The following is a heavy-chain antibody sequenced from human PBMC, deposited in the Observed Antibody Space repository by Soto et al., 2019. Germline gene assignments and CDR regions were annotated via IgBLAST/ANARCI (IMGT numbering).Heavy chain of an antibody. CDR2: IYYIGST. Sequence: QVQLQESGPGLVKPSETLSLTCTVSGGSISSYYWSWIRQPPGKGLEWIGYIYYIGSTNYNPSLKSRVTISVDTSKNQFSLKLSSVTAADTAVYYCARLGSSWYLAHFDYWGQGTLVTVSS. CDR3: ARLGSSWYLAHFDY. V-gene: IGHV4-59*08. CDR1: GGSISSYY. J-gene: IGHJ4*02. D-gene: IGHD6-13*01.